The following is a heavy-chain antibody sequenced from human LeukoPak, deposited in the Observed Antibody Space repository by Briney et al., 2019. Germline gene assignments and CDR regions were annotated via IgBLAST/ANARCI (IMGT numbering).Heavy chain of an antibody. D-gene: IGHD2-2*01. CDR2: INHSGST. CDR3: ARGKTLVPAPPRSSPTGSDP. V-gene: IGHV4-34*01. CDR1: GGSFSGYY. J-gene: IGHJ2*01. Sequence: PSETLSLTCAVYGGSFSGYYWSWIRQPPGKGLEWIGEINHSGSTNYNPSLKSRVTISVDTSKNQFSLKLSSVTAADTAVYYCARGKTLVPAPPRSSPTGSDPGGRGPLFT.